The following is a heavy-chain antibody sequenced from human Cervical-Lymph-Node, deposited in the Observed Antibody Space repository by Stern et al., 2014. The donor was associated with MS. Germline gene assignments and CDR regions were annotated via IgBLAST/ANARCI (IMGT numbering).Heavy chain of an antibody. CDR3: ARGYR. Sequence: VQLGQSGGGLVQPGGSLRLSCVGSGFTFRNYAMHWVRQAPGKGLEYVSAITSDGGSTYYAKFVKGRFTISRDNAKNTLYLQMGRLRGDDMAVYYCARGYRWGQGTLVTVSS. CDR2: ITSDGGST. J-gene: IGHJ5*02. CDR1: GFTFRNYA. V-gene: IGHV3-64*01.